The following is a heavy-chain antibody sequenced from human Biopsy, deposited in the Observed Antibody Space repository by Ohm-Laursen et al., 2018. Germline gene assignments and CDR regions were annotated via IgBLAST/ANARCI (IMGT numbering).Heavy chain of an antibody. V-gene: IGHV4-4*07. CDR3: ARGTGRYYVYGAFDI. J-gene: IGHJ3*02. D-gene: IGHD1-26*01. CDR2: IYTSGSP. CDR1: GDSINNYY. Sequence: SDTLSLTCTASGDSINNYYWSWIRQPAGQGLEWIGRIYTSGSPNYNLSLESRVTMSVDTSKNQFPLTLRSVTAADTAVYYCARGTGRYYVYGAFDIWGQGTVVTVSS.